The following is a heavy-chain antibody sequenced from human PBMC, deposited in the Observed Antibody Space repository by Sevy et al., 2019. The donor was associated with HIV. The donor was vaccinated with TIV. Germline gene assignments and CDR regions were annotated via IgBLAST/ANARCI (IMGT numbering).Heavy chain of an antibody. CDR2: ISGSGGST. CDR3: AKGVVGGDRGYYYMDV. J-gene: IGHJ6*03. D-gene: IGHD2-21*02. CDR1: GFTFSSYA. Sequence: GGSLRLSCAASGFTFSSYAMSWVHQAPGKGLEWVSAISGSGGSTYYADSVKGRFTISRDNSKNTLYLQMNSLRAEDTAVYYCAKGVVGGDRGYYYMDVWGKGTTVTVSS. V-gene: IGHV3-23*01.